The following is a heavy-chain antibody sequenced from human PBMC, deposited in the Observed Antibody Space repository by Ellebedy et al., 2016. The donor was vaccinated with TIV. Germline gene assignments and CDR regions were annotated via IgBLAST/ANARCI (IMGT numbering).Heavy chain of an antibody. V-gene: IGHV3-11*06. Sequence: GESLKISCAASGFTFSDYYMSWIRQAPGKGLEWVSYISSSSSYTKYADSVKGRFTISRDNAKNSLYLQMNSLRAEDTAVYYCARDPTGRWDYWGQGALVTVSS. CDR1: GFTFSDYY. CDR2: ISSSSSYT. J-gene: IGHJ4*02. CDR3: ARDPTGRWDY. D-gene: IGHD6-13*01.